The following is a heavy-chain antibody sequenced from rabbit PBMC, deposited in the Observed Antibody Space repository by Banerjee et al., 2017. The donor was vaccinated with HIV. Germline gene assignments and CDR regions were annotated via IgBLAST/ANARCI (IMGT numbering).Heavy chain of an antibody. D-gene: IGHD4-1*01. CDR2: ISAGDSGNT. CDR3: ARDLAGVTGWNFGL. Sequence: QEQLEESGGDLVKPEGSLTLTCTASGFSFSGGYYVCWVRQAPGKGLEWIACISAGDSGNTWYASWVIGRFTISKTSSTTVTLQMTSLTAADTATYFCARDLAGVTGWNFGLWGPGTLVTVS. V-gene: IGHV1S45*01. CDR1: GFSFSGGYY. J-gene: IGHJ4*01.